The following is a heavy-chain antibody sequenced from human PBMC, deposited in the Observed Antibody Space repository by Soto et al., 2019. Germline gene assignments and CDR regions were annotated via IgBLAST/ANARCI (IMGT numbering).Heavy chain of an antibody. CDR1: EFTFTYAW. D-gene: IGHD1-7*01. Sequence: EVQLVESGGDLVKPGGSLRLSCAASEFTFTYAWMSWVRQAPEKGLEWISTIGGGGIGSYYADSVKGRFTISRDNSKNTLYLQMNSLRAEDTGVYYCAKDPRLELRGVDSWGQGTQVTVSS. V-gene: IGHV3-23*04. J-gene: IGHJ4*02. CDR2: IGGGGIGS. CDR3: AKDPRLELRGVDS.